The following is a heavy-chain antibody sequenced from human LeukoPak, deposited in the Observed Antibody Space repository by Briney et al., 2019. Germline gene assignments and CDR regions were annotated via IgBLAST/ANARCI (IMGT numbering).Heavy chain of an antibody. CDR1: GFSVSSNY. CDR3: ARGVGERYFDY. Sequence: GGSLGLSCAASGFSVSSNYMTWVRQAPGKGLEWVSVIYSGGSTYYADSVNGRFTISRDNSKNTLYFQMNSLRAEDTAVYYCARGVGERYFDYWGQGTLVTVSS. D-gene: IGHD3-10*01. J-gene: IGHJ4*02. CDR2: IYSGGST. V-gene: IGHV3-66*01.